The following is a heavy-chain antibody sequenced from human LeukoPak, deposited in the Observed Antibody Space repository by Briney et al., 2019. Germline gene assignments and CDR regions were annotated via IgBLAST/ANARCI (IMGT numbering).Heavy chain of an antibody. J-gene: IGHJ5*02. V-gene: IGHV1-69*01. CDR2: IIPIFGTA. CDR3: AREVLEEDYYDMRNWFDP. CDR1: GGTFSSYA. D-gene: IGHD3-22*01. Sequence: SVKVSCKASGGTFSSYAISWVRQAPGQGLEWMGGIIPIFGTANYAQKFQGRVTITADESTSTAYMELSSLRSEDTAVYYCAREVLEEDYYDMRNWFDPWGQGTLVTVSS.